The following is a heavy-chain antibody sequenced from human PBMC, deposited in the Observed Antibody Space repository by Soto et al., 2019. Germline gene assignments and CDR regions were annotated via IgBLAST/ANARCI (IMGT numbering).Heavy chain of an antibody. J-gene: IGHJ2*01. CDR1: GFTASNFW. V-gene: IGHV3-74*03. CDR3: ARDVDWYLDA. Sequence: VESGGGVFQSGGSLRLSCAASGFTASNFWMHWVRQAPGEGLVWVARINGDGSSRTYADSVKGRLTISRDNAKNMVFLDMKSLRGADTAVYYCARDVDWYLDAWGRGTLVTVSS. CDR2: INGDGSSR.